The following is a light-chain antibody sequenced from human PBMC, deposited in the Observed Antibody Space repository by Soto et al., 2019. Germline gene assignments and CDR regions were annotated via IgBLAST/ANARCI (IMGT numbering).Light chain of an antibody. J-gene: IGLJ1*01. CDR3: TSYTSDNTYV. CDR1: SSDVGGYKY. V-gene: IGLV2-14*01. CDR2: DVS. Sequence: QSALTQPASVSGSPGQSITISCTGTSSDVGGYKYVSWYQQHPGKAPKVMIYDVSNRPSGVSDRFSASKSGNTASLTISGLQAEDEADYYCTSYTSDNTYVFGTGTQLTVL.